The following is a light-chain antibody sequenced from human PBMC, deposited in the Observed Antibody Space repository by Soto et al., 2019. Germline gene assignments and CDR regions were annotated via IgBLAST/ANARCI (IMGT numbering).Light chain of an antibody. CDR2: GAS. CDR3: QKYNIAPRT. V-gene: IGKV1-27*01. Sequence: DIQMTQSPSSLSAYVGDRVTITCRASQGIGNYLAWYQQKPGKVPKLLIYGASTLQSGVPSRFSGSGSGTDFTLTISSLQPEDFATYSCQKYNIAPRTFRQGTKLEIK. J-gene: IGKJ2*02. CDR1: QGIGNY.